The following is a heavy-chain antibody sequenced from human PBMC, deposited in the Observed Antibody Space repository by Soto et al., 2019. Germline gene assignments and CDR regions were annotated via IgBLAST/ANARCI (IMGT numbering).Heavy chain of an antibody. D-gene: IGHD3-9*01. CDR2: MNPNSGNT. V-gene: IGHV1-8*01. Sequence: GASVKVSCKASGYTFTSYDINWVRQATGQGLEWMGWMNPNSGNTGYAQKFQGRVTMTRNTSISTAYMELSSLRSEDTAVYYCARGPTFEGYFEWLLAYYYYGMDVWS. J-gene: IGHJ6*02. CDR3: ARGPTFEGYFEWLLAYYYYGMDV. CDR1: GYTFTSYD.